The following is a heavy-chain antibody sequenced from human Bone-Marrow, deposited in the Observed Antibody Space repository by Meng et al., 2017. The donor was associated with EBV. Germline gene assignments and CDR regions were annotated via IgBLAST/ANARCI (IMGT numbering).Heavy chain of an antibody. J-gene: IGHJ4*02. D-gene: IGHD3-10*01. CDR3: ASESGRGYTPDY. Sequence: QVRWVQSGAEVKKPGYSVKVSCKTSGGTFSSDAISWVRQAPGQGLEWMGGLIPMLGAPNYAQKFQDRVTIIADKSTSIHYMELSSLRSDDTAVYYCASESGRGYTPDYWGRGALVTVSS. V-gene: IGHV1-69*06. CDR1: GGTFSSDA. CDR2: LIPMLGAP.